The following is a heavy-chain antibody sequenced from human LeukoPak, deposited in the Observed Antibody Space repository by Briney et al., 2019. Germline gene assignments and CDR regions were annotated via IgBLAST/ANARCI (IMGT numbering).Heavy chain of an antibody. CDR3: AKDWNSSGWSGVH. CDR2: ISYDGSNK. Sequence: PGRSLRLSCAASGFTLSSYGMHWIRQAPGKGLEWVAVISYDGSNKYYADSVKGRFTISRDNSKNTLYLQMNSLRAEDTAVYYCAKDWNSSGWSGVHWGQGTLVTVSS. J-gene: IGHJ4*02. D-gene: IGHD6-19*01. CDR1: GFTLSSYG. V-gene: IGHV3-30*18.